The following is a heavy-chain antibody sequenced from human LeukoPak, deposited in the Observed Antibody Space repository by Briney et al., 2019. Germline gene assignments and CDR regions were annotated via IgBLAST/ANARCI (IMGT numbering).Heavy chain of an antibody. CDR3: ARAKYGDYVDY. CDR2: IYYSGST. V-gene: IGHV4-59*01. CDR1: GGSISSYY. J-gene: IGHJ4*02. Sequence: SETLSLTCTVSGGSISSYYWSWIRQPPGKGLEWIGYIYYSGSTNYNPSLKSRVTISVDTSKNQFSLKLSSVTAADTAVYYCARAKYGDYVDYWGQGTLVTVSS. D-gene: IGHD4-17*01.